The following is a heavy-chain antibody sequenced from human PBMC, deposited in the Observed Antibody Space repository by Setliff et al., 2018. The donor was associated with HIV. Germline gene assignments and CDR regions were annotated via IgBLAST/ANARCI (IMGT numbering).Heavy chain of an antibody. Sequence: ASVKVSCKASGYTFTAYYIHWVRQAPGQGLEWMGWINPNSGGTNYAQKFQGRVTMTRDTSISTAYLELSGLTSDDTAIYYCARDRAYCSSGSCYRPLVYYFYYMDVWGTGTTVTVSS. J-gene: IGHJ6*03. D-gene: IGHD2-15*01. CDR1: GYTFTAYY. CDR3: ARDRAYCSSGSCYRPLVYYFYYMDV. CDR2: INPNSGGT. V-gene: IGHV1-2*02.